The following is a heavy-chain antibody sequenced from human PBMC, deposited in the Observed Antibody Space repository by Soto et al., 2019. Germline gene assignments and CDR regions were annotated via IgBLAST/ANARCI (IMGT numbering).Heavy chain of an antibody. CDR1: GGSISSGGYY. D-gene: IGHD1-26*01. J-gene: IGHJ4*02. Sequence: QVQLQESGPGLVKPSQTLSLTCTVSGGSISSGGYYWSWIRQHPGKGLEWIGYIYYSGSTYYNPSLKSRVTISVDTSKNQFALKLSSVTAADTAVYYCARGGPKVGATNFDYWGQGTLVTVSS. CDR3: ARGGPKVGATNFDY. V-gene: IGHV4-31*03. CDR2: IYYSGST.